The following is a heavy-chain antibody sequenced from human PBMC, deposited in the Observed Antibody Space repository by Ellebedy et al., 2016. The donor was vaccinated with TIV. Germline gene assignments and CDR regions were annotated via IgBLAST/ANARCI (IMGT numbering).Heavy chain of an antibody. Sequence: GGSLRLSCAASGFTFSSYAMHWVRQAPGKGLEWVAVISYDGSKKYYADSVKGRFTISRDNSKNTLYLQMNSLRAEDTAVYYCASRDGYWGQGTMVTVSS. CDR3: ASRDGY. J-gene: IGHJ3*01. CDR2: ISYDGSKK. D-gene: IGHD5-24*01. CDR1: GFTFSSYA. V-gene: IGHV3-30-3*01.